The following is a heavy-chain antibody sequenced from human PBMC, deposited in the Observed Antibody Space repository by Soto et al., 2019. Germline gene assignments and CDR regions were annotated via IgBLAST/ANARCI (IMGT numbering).Heavy chain of an antibody. Sequence: ASVKVSCKASGYTFTSYGISWVRQAPGQGLEWMGWISAYNGNTNYAQKLQGRVTMTTDTSTSTAYMELRSLRSDDTAVYYCASVYYDSSGYYYDNWFDPWGQGTLVTVSS. J-gene: IGHJ5*02. D-gene: IGHD3-22*01. CDR1: GYTFTSYG. V-gene: IGHV1-18*01. CDR2: ISAYNGNT. CDR3: ASVYYDSSGYYYDNWFDP.